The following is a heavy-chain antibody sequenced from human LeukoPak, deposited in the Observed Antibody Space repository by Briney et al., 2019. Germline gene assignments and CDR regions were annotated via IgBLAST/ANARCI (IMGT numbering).Heavy chain of an antibody. CDR3: ASSSSWYSPSDY. D-gene: IGHD6-13*01. CDR2: IYTSGST. V-gene: IGHV4-61*02. CDR1: GGSISSGSYY. Sequence: SETLSLTCTVSGGSISSGSYYWRWSRQPAGKGMEWIERIYTSGSTNYNPSRKSRVTIAVDKTKNKFSLKLSSVTAADTAVYYCASSSSWYSPSDYWGQGTLVTVSS. J-gene: IGHJ4*02.